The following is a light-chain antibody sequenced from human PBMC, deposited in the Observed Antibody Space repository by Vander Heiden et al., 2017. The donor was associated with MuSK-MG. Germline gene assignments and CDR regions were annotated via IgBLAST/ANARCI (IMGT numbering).Light chain of an antibody. Sequence: DIQMTQSPSSLSASVGDRVTITCRASQSISSYLNWYQQKPGKAPKLLIYAASSLQSGVPSRVSGSGSGTDFTLTISSLQPEDFATYYCQQSYSTPLTCGGGTKVEIK. CDR3: QQSYSTPLT. V-gene: IGKV1-39*01. CDR2: AAS. CDR1: QSISSY. J-gene: IGKJ4*01.